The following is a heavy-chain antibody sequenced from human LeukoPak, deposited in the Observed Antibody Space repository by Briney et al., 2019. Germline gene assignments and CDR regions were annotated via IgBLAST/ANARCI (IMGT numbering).Heavy chain of an antibody. CDR2: IYTSGST. CDR3: ARWVTTQGTFDI. CDR1: GGSISTYY. J-gene: IGHJ3*02. Sequence: SETLSLTCTVSGGSISTYYWNWIRQPPGKGLEWIGRIYTSGSTNYNLSLKSRVTLSLDTSKNQFSLKLSSVTAAETAVYYCARWVTTQGTFDIWGQGTMVTVSS. D-gene: IGHD1-1*01. V-gene: IGHV4-4*07.